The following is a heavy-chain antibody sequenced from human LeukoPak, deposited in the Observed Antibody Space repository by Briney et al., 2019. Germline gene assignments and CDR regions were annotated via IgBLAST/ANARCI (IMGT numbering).Heavy chain of an antibody. D-gene: IGHD1-1*01. Sequence: GGSLRLSCAASGFTFSSYSMNWVRQAPGKGLEWVSSISRSTNYIYYADSVKGRFTISRDNANNSLYLQMHSLRAEDTAVYYCARDYTRTTGWFDPWGQGTLVTVSS. CDR3: ARDYTRTTGWFDP. CDR1: GFTFSSYS. J-gene: IGHJ5*02. CDR2: ISRSTNYI. V-gene: IGHV3-21*01.